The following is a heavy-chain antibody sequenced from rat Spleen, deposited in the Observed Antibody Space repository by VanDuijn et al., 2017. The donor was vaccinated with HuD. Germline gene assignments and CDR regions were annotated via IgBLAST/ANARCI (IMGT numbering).Heavy chain of an antibody. J-gene: IGHJ2*01. CDR2: ISYDGGST. CDR3: ARLFITIAAMVFDY. Sequence: EVQLVESGGGLVQPGRSMKLSCAASGFTFSNYGMAWVRQAPTKGLDWVAYISYDGGSTYYRDSVKGRFTISRDNAKSTLYLQRDSLRSEDTATYYCARLFITIAAMVFDYWGQGVMVTVSS. CDR1: GFTFSNYG. D-gene: IGHD1-2*01. V-gene: IGHV5-25*01.